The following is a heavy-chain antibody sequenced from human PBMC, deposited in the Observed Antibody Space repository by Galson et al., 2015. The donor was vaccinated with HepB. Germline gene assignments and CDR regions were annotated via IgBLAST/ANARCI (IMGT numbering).Heavy chain of an antibody. D-gene: IGHD3-9*01. CDR1: GFTFSDYY. CDR3: ARGRTYYDILTGYRDFDY. CDR2: ISSSSSTI. J-gene: IGHJ4*02. Sequence: SLRLSCAASGFTFSDYYMSWIRQAPGKGLEWVSYISSSSSTIYYADSVKGRFTISRDNAKNSLYLQMNSLRAEDTAVYYCARGRTYYDILTGYRDFDYWGQGTLVTVSS. V-gene: IGHV3-11*04.